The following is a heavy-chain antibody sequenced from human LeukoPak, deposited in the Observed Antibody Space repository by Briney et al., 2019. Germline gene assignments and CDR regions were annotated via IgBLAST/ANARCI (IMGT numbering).Heavy chain of an antibody. V-gene: IGHV3-30*02. CDR1: GFTFRNYG. Sequence: GGSLRLSCTASGFTFRNYGMHWVRQGPGKGLEWVAVIWYDGSNKYYADSVKGRFTISRDNSKNTLYLQMNSLRVEDTAVYYCAKGSMGRCSGNSCYSVYWGQGTLVTVSS. CDR3: AKGSMGRCSGNSCYSVY. CDR2: IWYDGSNK. D-gene: IGHD5-12*01. J-gene: IGHJ4*02.